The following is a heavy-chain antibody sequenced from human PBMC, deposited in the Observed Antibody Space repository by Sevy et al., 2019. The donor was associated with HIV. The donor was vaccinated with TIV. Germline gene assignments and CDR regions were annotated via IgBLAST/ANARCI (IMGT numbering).Heavy chain of an antibody. V-gene: IGHV3-30*02. CDR1: GFSYSSYG. Sequence: GGSLRLSCAASGFSYSSYGMHWVRQAPGKGLEWVAFIQYDGGNKDYADSMKGRFTISRDNSKNTLDLQMNSLRVEDTAVYYCVKEGGGEGGDHWGQGTLVTVSS. CDR3: VKEGGGEGGDH. D-gene: IGHD2-21*01. J-gene: IGHJ4*02. CDR2: IQYDGGNK.